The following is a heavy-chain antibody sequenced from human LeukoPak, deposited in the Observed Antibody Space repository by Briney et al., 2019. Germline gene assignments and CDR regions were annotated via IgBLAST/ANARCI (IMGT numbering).Heavy chain of an antibody. J-gene: IGHJ4*02. CDR2: INTNTGNP. CDR3: ARTPLLWFGELYLDY. V-gene: IGHV7-4-1*02. D-gene: IGHD3-10*01. Sequence: GASVKVSCKASGYTFTGYYMHWVRQAPGQGLEWMGWINTNTGNPTYAQGFTGRFVFSLDTSVSTAYLQISSLKAEDTAVYYCARTPLLWFGELYLDYWGQGTLVTVSS. CDR1: GYTFTGYY.